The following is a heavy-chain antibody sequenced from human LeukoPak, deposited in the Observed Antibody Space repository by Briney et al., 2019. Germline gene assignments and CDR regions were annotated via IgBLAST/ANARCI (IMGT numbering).Heavy chain of an antibody. Sequence: GGSLRLSCAASGFTFSCYAMSWVRRAPGKGLEWVSAISGSGGSTYYADSVKGRFTISRDNSKNTLYLQMNSLRAEDTAVYYCAKGPFDYDILTGYQQYYFDYWGQGTLVTVSS. CDR1: GFTFSCYA. CDR3: AKGPFDYDILTGYQQYYFDY. J-gene: IGHJ4*02. CDR2: ISGSGGST. D-gene: IGHD3-9*01. V-gene: IGHV3-23*01.